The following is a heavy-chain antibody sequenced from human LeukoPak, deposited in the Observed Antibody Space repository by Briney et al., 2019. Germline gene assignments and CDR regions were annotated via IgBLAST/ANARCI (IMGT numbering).Heavy chain of an antibody. CDR2: ISWNGGSI. D-gene: IGHD1-26*01. V-gene: IGHV3-9*01. J-gene: IGHJ4*02. CDR3: AKGQVGATGSFDY. CDR1: GVTFDNYA. Sequence: PGGSLRLSCAASGVTFDNYAMHWVRQAPGEGLEWVSYISWNGGSIGYGDSVKGRFTISRDNAKNSLYLQMNSLRAEDTALYYCAKGQVGATGSFDYWGQGTLVTISS.